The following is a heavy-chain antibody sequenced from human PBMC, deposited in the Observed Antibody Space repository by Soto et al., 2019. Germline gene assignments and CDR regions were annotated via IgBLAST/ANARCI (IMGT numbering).Heavy chain of an antibody. CDR2: TYHSGST. CDR3: ARGSTGLLDY. Sequence: SETLSLTCAVSGGSISSSNWWSWVRQPPGKGLEWIGETYHSGSTNYNLSLKSRVTISVDNSKNQFSLKLNSVTAADTAIYFCARGSTGLLDYWGQGTLVTVSS. J-gene: IGHJ4*02. V-gene: IGHV4-4*02. D-gene: IGHD1-1*01. CDR1: GGSISSSNW.